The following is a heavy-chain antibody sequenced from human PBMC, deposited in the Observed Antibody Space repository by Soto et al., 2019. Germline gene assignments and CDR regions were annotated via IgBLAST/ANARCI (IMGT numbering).Heavy chain of an antibody. J-gene: IGHJ4*02. CDR3: ARASASSKLRGVVIN. D-gene: IGHD3-10*01. CDR1: GASIITVNW. V-gene: IGHV4-4*02. Sequence: QGQLQESGPGLVKPSGTLSLTCALPGASIITVNWWSWVGQPPGKEREWIGEIYHSGNTNFNPSVKSRVTISVDTSKNQFSLTVSSVTAADTAIYYCARASASSKLRGVVINWGQGTLVTVSS. CDR2: IYHSGNT.